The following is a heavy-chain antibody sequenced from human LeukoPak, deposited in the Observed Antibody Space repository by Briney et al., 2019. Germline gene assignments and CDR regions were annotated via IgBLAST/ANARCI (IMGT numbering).Heavy chain of an antibody. V-gene: IGHV3-7*05. J-gene: IGHJ4*02. CDR3: AREEIAARGAYDY. CDR1: GFTFRVYW. CDR2: IKLDGTEK. Sequence: GGSLRLSCAGSGFTFRVYWMRWVRQAPGKGLEWVANIKLDGTEKYYVDSVKGRFTISRGNSRNSLSLQMNSLRAEDTAVYYCAREEIAARGAYDYWGQGTLVTVSS. D-gene: IGHD6-6*01.